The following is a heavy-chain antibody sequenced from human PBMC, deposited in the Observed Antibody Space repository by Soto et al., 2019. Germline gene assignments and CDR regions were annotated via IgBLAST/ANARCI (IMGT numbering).Heavy chain of an antibody. V-gene: IGHV1-3*01. D-gene: IGHD6-13*01. J-gene: IGHJ5*02. CDR1: GYTFTSYG. Sequence: ASVKVSCKASGYTFTSYGIHWVRQAPGQRLEWMGWINAANGDTKYSPKLQGRVTITRDTSASTAYMELSSLRSEDTAVYYCVRRHVSATGIDWFDPWGQGTLVTVSS. CDR2: INAANGDT. CDR3: VRRHVSATGIDWFDP.